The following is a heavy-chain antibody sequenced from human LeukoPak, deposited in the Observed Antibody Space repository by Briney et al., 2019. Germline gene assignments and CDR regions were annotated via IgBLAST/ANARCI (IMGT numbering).Heavy chain of an antibody. CDR3: ARRMVYDFWSGYNHAAFDI. J-gene: IGHJ3*02. CDR2: IYYSGST. CDR1: GGSFSGYY. D-gene: IGHD3-3*01. V-gene: IGHV4-59*08. Sequence: KPSETLSLTCAVYGGSFSGYYWSWIRQPPGKGLEWIGYIYYSGSTNYNPSLKSRVTISVDTSKNQFSLKLSSVTAADTAVYYCARRMVYDFWSGYNHAAFDIWGQGTMVTVSS.